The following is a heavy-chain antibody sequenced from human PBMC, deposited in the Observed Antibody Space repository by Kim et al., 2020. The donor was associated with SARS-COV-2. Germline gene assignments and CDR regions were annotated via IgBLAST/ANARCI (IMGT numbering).Heavy chain of an antibody. Sequence: GGSLRLSCAASGFTFSSYWMSWVRQAPGKGLEWVANIKQDGSEKYYVDSVKGRFTISRDNAKNSLYLQMNSLRAEDTAVYYCARDRTVGAPLETDAFDIWGQGTMVTVSS. D-gene: IGHD1-26*01. V-gene: IGHV3-7*01. CDR3: ARDRTVGAPLETDAFDI. J-gene: IGHJ3*02. CDR2: IKQDGSEK. CDR1: GFTFSSYW.